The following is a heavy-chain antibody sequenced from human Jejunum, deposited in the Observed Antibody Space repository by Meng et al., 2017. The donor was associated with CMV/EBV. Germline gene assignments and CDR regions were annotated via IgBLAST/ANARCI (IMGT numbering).Heavy chain of an antibody. V-gene: IGHV7-4-1*02. CDR2: INTITGNP. J-gene: IGHJ4*02. Sequence: KASGYTFTNHAIVWVRQAPGQGLEWMGWINTITGNPAYAQDFTGRFVFSLDTAVSTAYLRISSLKAEDTAVYYCARELPATNLNNGYWGQGALVTVSS. D-gene: IGHD6-25*01. CDR3: ARELPATNLNNGY. CDR1: GYTFTNHA.